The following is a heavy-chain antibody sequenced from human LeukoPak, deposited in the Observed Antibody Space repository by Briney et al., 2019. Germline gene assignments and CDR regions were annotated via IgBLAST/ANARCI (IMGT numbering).Heavy chain of an antibody. CDR3: ARGAGEGSSSDWFDP. Sequence: GSLRLSCAASGFTFSSYWMSWVRQAPGKGLEWIGEISHSGSTNYNPSLKSRVTISVDKSKNQFSLRLSSVTAADTAVYCCARGAGEGSSSDWFDPWGQGTLVTVSP. CDR1: GFTFSSYW. CDR2: ISHSGST. D-gene: IGHD6-19*01. J-gene: IGHJ5*02. V-gene: IGHV4-4*01.